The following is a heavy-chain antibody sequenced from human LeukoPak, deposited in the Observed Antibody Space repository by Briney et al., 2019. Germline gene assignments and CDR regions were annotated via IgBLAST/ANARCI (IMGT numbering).Heavy chain of an antibody. Sequence: GGSLRLSCAASGFTFSAYWMNWVRQAPGKGLEWVANIKQDGSEKYYVDSVKGRFTISRDNAKNSLYLQMNSLRAEDTAVYFCAGGSGWVTDSWGQGTLVTVSS. V-gene: IGHV3-7*01. CDR3: AGGSGWVTDS. J-gene: IGHJ4*02. D-gene: IGHD6-19*01. CDR1: GFTFSAYW. CDR2: IKQDGSEK.